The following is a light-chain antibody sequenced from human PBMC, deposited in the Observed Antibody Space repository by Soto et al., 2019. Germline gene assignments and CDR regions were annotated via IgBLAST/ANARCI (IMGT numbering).Light chain of an antibody. CDR2: VNT. CDR1: SSNIGADFG. CDR3: QSYDRSLSGWV. V-gene: IGLV1-40*01. Sequence: QAVVTQPPSVSGAPGQTITISCTGSSSNIGADFGVHWYQQLPGAATKLVIFVNTNRPSGVPDRFSGSKSGTSASLAITGLQAEDEADYYCQSYDRSLSGWVFGTGTKLTVL. J-gene: IGLJ3*02.